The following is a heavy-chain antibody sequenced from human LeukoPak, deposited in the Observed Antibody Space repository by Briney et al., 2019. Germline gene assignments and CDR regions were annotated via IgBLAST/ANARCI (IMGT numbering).Heavy chain of an antibody. J-gene: IGHJ4*02. CDR2: IRYDGSNK. CDR1: GFTFSSYD. V-gene: IGHV3-30*02. D-gene: IGHD2-2*01. Sequence: PGGSLRLSCAASGFTFSSYDMHWVRQAPGKGLEWVAFIRYDGSNKYYADSVKGRFTISRDNSKNTLYLQMNSLRAEDTAVYYCAKERDPLGYCSSTSCPAWDYWGQGTLVTVSS. CDR3: AKERDPLGYCSSTSCPAWDY.